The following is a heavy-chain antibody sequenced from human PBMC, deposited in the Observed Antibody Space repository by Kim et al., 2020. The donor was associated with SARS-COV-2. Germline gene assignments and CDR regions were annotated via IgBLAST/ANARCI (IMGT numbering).Heavy chain of an antibody. D-gene: IGHD6-13*01. CDR3: ARDFGVSAAGATYNWFDP. CDR1: GDSVSSNSAA. Sequence: SQTLSLTCAISGDSVSSNSAAWNWIRQSPSRGLEWPGRTYYRSKWYNDYAVSVKSRITINPDTSKNQFSLQLNSVTPEDTAVYYCARDFGVSAAGATYNWFDPWGQGTLVTVSS. CDR2: TYYRSKWYN. V-gene: IGHV6-1*01. J-gene: IGHJ5*02.